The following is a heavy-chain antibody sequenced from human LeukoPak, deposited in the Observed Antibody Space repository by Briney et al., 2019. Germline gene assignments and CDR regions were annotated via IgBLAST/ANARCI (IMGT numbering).Heavy chain of an antibody. J-gene: IGHJ6*02. CDR3: AKDLTFGGVIPGGMDV. CDR1: GFTFSSYD. CDR2: IGTAGDT. V-gene: IGHV3-13*01. Sequence: GGSLRLSCAASGFTFSSYDMHWVRQATGKGLEWVSAIGTAGDTYYPGSVKGRFTISRDNAKNSLYLQMNSLRAEDTALYYCAKDLTFGGVIPGGMDVWGQGTTVTVSS. D-gene: IGHD3-16*02.